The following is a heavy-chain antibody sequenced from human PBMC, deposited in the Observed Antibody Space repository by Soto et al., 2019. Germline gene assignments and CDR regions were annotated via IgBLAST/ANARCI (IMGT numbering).Heavy chain of an antibody. CDR3: AISNYYDSSGPWGMDV. CDR1: GFTFSSYA. CDR2: ISCSGGST. D-gene: IGHD3-22*01. J-gene: IGHJ6*02. Sequence: PGGSLRLSCAASGFTFSSYAMSWVRQAPGKGLEWVSAISCSGGSTYYADSVKGRFTISRDNSKNTLYLQMNSLRAEDTAVYYCAISNYYDSSGPWGMDVWGQGTTVTVSS. V-gene: IGHV3-23*01.